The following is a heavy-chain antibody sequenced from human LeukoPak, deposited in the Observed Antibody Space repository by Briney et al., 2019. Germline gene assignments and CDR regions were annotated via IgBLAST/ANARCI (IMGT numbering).Heavy chain of an antibody. V-gene: IGHV3-23*01. Sequence: PGGSLRLSCAASGFTFSSSAMSWVRQAPGKGLEWVSGSSGNGGGTYYADSVKGRFTISRDNAKNTLYLQMNSLRAEDTAVYYCAKAGSIRFDYWGQGTLVTVSP. CDR2: SSGNGGGT. D-gene: IGHD1-26*01. J-gene: IGHJ4*02. CDR3: AKAGSIRFDY. CDR1: GFTFSSSA.